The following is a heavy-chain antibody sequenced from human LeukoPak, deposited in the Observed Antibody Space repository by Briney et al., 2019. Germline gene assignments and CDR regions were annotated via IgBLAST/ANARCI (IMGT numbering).Heavy chain of an antibody. CDR2: ISYDGSNK. V-gene: IGHV3-30*18. CDR1: GFTFSSYG. Sequence: GGSLRLSCAAPGFTFSSYGMHWVRQAPGKGLEWVAVISYDGSNKYYADSVKGRFTISRDNSKNTLYLQMNSLRAEDTAVYYCAKAGGELPQRYYYFDYWGQGTLVTVSS. D-gene: IGHD1-26*01. CDR3: AKAGGELPQRYYYFDY. J-gene: IGHJ4*02.